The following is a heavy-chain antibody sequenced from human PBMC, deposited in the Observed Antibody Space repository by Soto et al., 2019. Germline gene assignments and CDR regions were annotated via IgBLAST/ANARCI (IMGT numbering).Heavy chain of an antibody. Sequence: GGSLRLFCAASGFTFSSYSMNWVRQAPGKGLEWVSSISSSSSYIYYADSVKGRFTISRDNAKDSLYLQMNSLRAEDTAVYYCARETYYDFWSGSDSRRSVYYYMDVWGKGTTVTVSS. D-gene: IGHD3-3*01. J-gene: IGHJ6*03. CDR2: ISSSSSYI. CDR3: ARETYYDFWSGSDSRRSVYYYMDV. CDR1: GFTFSSYS. V-gene: IGHV3-21*01.